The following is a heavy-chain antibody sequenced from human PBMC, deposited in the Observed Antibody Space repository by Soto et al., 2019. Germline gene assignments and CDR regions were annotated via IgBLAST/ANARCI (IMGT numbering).Heavy chain of an antibody. CDR1: GGSISSGGYS. CDR2: IYHSGST. D-gene: IGHD6-13*01. J-gene: IGHJ5*02. V-gene: IGHV4-30-2*01. CDR3: SRVTYSSSRDNWFDP. Sequence: PSETLSLTCAVSGGSISSGGYSWSWIRQPPGKGLEWIGYIYHSGSTYYNPSLKSRVTISVDRSKNQFSLKLSSVTAADTAVYYCSRVTYSSSRDNWFDPWGQGTLVTVSS.